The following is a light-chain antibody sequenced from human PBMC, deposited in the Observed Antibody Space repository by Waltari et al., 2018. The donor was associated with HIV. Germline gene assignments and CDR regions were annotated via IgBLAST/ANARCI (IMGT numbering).Light chain of an antibody. CDR2: AAS. V-gene: IGKV3D-15*01. CDR1: QSITDH. J-gene: IGKJ1*01. Sequence: EIVMTQSPVTLSVSLGEGATLSCRASQSITDHLAWYQQRPGQPPRLLIYAASSRASGIPARFSGSGSGTEFTLTISTLQSEDFAVYYCQQYITWPRTFGQGTKVDIK. CDR3: QQYITWPRT.